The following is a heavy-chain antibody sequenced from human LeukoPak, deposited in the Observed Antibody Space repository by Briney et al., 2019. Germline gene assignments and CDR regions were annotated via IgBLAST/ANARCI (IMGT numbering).Heavy chain of an antibody. Sequence: SETLSLTCTVSGGSISSYYWSWIRQPAGKGMEWIGRIYTSGSTNYNPSLKSRVTMSVDTSKNQFSLKLSSVTAADTAVYYCAREMYYYDSSGYSKNDYWGQGTLVTVSS. CDR1: GGSISSYY. J-gene: IGHJ4*02. CDR2: IYTSGST. CDR3: AREMYYYDSSGYSKNDY. V-gene: IGHV4-4*07. D-gene: IGHD3-22*01.